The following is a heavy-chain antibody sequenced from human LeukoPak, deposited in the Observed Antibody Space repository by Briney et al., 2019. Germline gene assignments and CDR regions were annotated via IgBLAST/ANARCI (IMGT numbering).Heavy chain of an antibody. CDR1: GYTFTGYY. Sequence: ASVKVSSKASGYTFTGYYMHWVRQAPGQGLEWMGRINPNSGGTNYAQKFQGRVTMTRDTSISTAYIELSRLRYDDTAVYYGARASLMIVVVTDGWFDPWGQGTLVTVSS. V-gene: IGHV1-2*06. D-gene: IGHD3-22*01. CDR3: ARASLMIVVVTDGWFDP. J-gene: IGHJ5*02. CDR2: INPNSGGT.